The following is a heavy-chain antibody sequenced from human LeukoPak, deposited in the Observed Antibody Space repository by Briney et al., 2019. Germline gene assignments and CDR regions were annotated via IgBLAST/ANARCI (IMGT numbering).Heavy chain of an antibody. Sequence: SETLSLTCTVSGGSINSYSWNWIRQPPGKGLEWIGFIYYTGSTNYNPSLRSRVTISLDTSKNQFSLKLSSVTAADTAIYYCARDGGGGWFDPWGQGILVTVSS. CDR3: ARDGGGGWFDP. D-gene: IGHD3-16*01. CDR1: GGSINSYS. V-gene: IGHV4-59*01. J-gene: IGHJ5*02. CDR2: IYYTGST.